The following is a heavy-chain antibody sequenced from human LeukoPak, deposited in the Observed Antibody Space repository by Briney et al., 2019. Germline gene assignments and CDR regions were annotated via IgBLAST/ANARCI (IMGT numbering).Heavy chain of an antibody. D-gene: IGHD3-9*01. V-gene: IGHV4-39*02. CDR3: AREGRVRYFDWSHYYYYGMDV. J-gene: IGHJ6*02. Sequence: PETLSLTCTVSGGSISSSSYYWGWIRQPPGKGLEWIGSIYYSGSTYYNPSLKSRVTISVDTSKNQFSLKLSSVTAADTAVYYCAREGRVRYFDWSHYYYYGMDVWGQGTTVTVSS. CDR1: GGSISSSSYY. CDR2: IYYSGST.